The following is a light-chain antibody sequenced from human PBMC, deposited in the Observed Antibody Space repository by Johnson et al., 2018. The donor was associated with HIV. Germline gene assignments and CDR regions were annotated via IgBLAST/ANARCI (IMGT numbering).Light chain of an antibody. CDR3: GTWDTSLGAQYV. V-gene: IGLV1-51*01. Sequence: QSVLTQPPSVSAAPGQKVTISCSGSSSNIGNNYVSWYQQLPGRAPKLLIYDNNKRPSGIPDRFSGSTSGPSATMGITGLQTGDQVDYYCGTWDTSLGAQYVFGTGTKVTVL. CDR2: DNN. J-gene: IGLJ1*01. CDR1: SSNIGNNY.